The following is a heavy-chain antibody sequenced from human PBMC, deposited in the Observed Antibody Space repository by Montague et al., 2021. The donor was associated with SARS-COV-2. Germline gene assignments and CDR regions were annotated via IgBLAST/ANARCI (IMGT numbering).Heavy chain of an antibody. V-gene: IGHV3-23*01. CDR3: AKGYYYDTSGYLHPFDY. Sequence: LRLSCAASGFTFRSFGMSWVRQAPGKGLEWVSGITGSGGSTYYADSVKGRFTISRDNSKNTLYLQMNSLRAEDTAVYYCAKGYYYDTSGYLHPFDYWGQGTLVTVSS. D-gene: IGHD3-22*01. CDR2: ITGSGGST. J-gene: IGHJ4*02. CDR1: GFTFRSFG.